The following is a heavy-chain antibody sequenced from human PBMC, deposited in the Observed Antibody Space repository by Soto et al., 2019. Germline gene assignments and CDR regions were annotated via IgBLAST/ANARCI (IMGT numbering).Heavy chain of an antibody. D-gene: IGHD6-19*01. V-gene: IGHV3-33*01. J-gene: IGHJ6*02. CDR2: IWYDGSNK. CDR3: ARDYARVPHTSGWYLRSPPGMDV. Sequence: PGGSLRLSCAASGFTFSSYGMHWVRQAPGKGLEWVAVIWYDGSNKYYADSVKGRFTISRDNSKNTLYLQMNSLRAEDTAVYYCARDYARVPHTSGWYLRSPPGMDVWGQGTTVTVS. CDR1: GFTFSSYG.